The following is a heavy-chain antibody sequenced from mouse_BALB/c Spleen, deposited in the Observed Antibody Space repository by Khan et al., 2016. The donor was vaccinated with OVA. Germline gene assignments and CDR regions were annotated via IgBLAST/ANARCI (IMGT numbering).Heavy chain of an antibody. CDR2: IFPGDDST. V-gene: IGHV1-85*01. D-gene: IGHD1-1*02. CDR3: SRQYYGGNLDWNFDV. Sequence: QVQLLQSGAERVKPGASVKLSCKASGYTFTSYDINWVRQRPEQGLEWIGWIFPGDDSTKYNEKFKGKATLTTDKSSSTAYMQLSRLTFEDSAVLICSRQYYGGNLDWNFDVWGAGTTVTVSS. CDR1: GYTFTSYD. J-gene: IGHJ1*01.